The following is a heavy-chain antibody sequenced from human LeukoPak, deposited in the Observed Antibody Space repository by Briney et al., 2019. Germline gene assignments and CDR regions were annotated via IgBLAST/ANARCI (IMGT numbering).Heavy chain of an antibody. Sequence: SSETLSLTCTVSGGSISSGSYYWSWIRQPAGKGLEWIGRIYTSGSTNYNPSLKSRVTISVDTSKNQFSLKLSSVTAADTAVYYCARSPSDYGDYSYFQHWGQGTLVTVSS. CDR3: ARSPSDYGDYSYFQH. V-gene: IGHV4-61*02. CDR1: GGSISSGSYY. CDR2: IYTSGST. J-gene: IGHJ1*01. D-gene: IGHD4-17*01.